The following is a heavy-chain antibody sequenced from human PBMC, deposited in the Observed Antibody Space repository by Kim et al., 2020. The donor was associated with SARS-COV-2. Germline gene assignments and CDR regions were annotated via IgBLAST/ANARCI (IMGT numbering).Heavy chain of an antibody. Sequence: SPSFQGQVTISADKSISTAYLQWSSLKASDTAMYYCARLRIAAAGTGFDPWGQGTLVTVSS. V-gene: IGHV5-51*01. CDR3: ARLRIAAAGTGFDP. J-gene: IGHJ5*02. D-gene: IGHD6-13*01.